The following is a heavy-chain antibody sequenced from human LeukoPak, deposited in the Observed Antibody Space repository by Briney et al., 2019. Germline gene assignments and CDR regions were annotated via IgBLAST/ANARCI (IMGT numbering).Heavy chain of an antibody. D-gene: IGHD3-22*01. Sequence: GGSLRLSCAASGFTVSSNYMSWVRQAPGKGLEWVSVIYSGGSTYYADSVKGRFTISRDNSKNTLYLQMNSLRAEDTAVYYCARARGSGYYYDSSGFAPFALYFDYWGQGTLVTVSS. V-gene: IGHV3-66*01. CDR1: GFTVSSNY. CDR2: IYSGGST. CDR3: ARARGSGYYYDSSGFAPFALYFDY. J-gene: IGHJ4*02.